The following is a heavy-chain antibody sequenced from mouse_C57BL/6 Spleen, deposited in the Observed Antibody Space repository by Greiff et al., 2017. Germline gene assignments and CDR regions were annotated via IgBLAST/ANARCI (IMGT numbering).Heavy chain of an antibody. CDR3: ARRIYYGYFDV. Sequence: EVQLQPSGPELVTPGASVQIPCQASGYTFPDYNMDWVKQSHGKSLEWIGDINPNNGGTIYNQKFKGKATLTVDKSSSTAYMELRSLTSEDTAVYYCARRIYYGYFDVWGTGTTVTVSS. J-gene: IGHJ1*03. V-gene: IGHV1-18*01. CDR1: GYTFPDYN. CDR2: INPNNGGT.